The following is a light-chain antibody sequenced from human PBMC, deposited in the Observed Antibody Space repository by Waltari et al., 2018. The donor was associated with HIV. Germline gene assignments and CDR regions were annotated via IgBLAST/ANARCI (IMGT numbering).Light chain of an antibody. J-gene: IGLJ3*02. V-gene: IGLV3-25*03. Sequence: SYKLTQTPSVSVSPGQTARINCSRGSLPKKYSSWYRQEPGQAPLLLTYKDIERPSGIPERISGSRSGTGVTLTISGVQAEDEGDYYCQSTDHDGTWVFGGGTKLTVL. CDR1: SLPKKY. CDR2: KDI. CDR3: QSTDHDGTWV.